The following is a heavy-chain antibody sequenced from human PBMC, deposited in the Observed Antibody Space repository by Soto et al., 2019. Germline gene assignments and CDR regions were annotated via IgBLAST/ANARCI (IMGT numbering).Heavy chain of an antibody. CDR2: IIPIFGTT. CDR3: SREERWLQVPSPFYYYGMDV. V-gene: IGHV1-69*01. D-gene: IGHD5-12*01. J-gene: IGHJ6*02. Sequence: QVQLVQSGAEVKKPGSSVKVSCKASGGTFSNYPISWVRQAPGQGLEWMGGIIPIFGTTNYAQKFQGRVTITADESTSTAYTELSSLTSEDTAGYYCSREERWLQVPSPFYYYGMDVWGQGTTVTVSS. CDR1: GGTFSNYP.